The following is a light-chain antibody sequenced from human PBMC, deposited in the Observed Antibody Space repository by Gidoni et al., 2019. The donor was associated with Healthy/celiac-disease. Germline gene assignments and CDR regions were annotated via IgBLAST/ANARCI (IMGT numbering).Light chain of an antibody. CDR2: AAS. CDR3: QQSYRTPQT. Sequence: DIQMTQSPSSLSASVGDRVTITCRASQSISSYLNWYQQQPGKAPKLLIYAASSLKIGVPSRFSGSGCGTEFTLTISSLQPEDFATYYCQQSYRTPQTFXQXTKVEIK. CDR1: QSISSY. J-gene: IGKJ1*01. V-gene: IGKV1-39*01.